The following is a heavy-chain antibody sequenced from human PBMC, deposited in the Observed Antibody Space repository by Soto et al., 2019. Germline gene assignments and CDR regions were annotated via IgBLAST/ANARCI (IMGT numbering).Heavy chain of an antibody. V-gene: IGHV1-3*01. CDR2: INGGNGNT. J-gene: IGHJ4*02. CDR3: ARELQGLYYFDY. CDR1: EYTFTSYT. D-gene: IGHD4-4*01. Sequence: QVQVLQSGAEVKKPGASVKVSCKASEYTFTSYTMHWVRQAPGPRLEWMGWINGGNGNTKYSQKFQGRVTITRDTSASTAYMELSSLRSDDTAVYYCARELQGLYYFDYWGQGTLVTVSS.